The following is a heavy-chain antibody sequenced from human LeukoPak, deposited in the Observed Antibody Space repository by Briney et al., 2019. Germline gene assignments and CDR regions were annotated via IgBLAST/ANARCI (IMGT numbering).Heavy chain of an antibody. CDR1: GGSISSYY. CDR2: IYYSGST. V-gene: IGHV4-59*12. CDR3: ARDNPTYGITDY. J-gene: IGHJ4*02. D-gene: IGHD1-7*01. Sequence: SETLSLTCTVSGGSISSYYWSWIRQPPGKGLEWIGYIYYSGSTNYNPSLKSRVTISVDTSKNQFSLKLSSVTAADTAEYYCARDNPTYGITDYWGQGTLVTVSS.